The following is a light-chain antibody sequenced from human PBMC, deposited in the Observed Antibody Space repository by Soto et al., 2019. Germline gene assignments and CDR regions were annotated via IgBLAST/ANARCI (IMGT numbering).Light chain of an antibody. CDR2: GAA. J-gene: IGKJ3*01. CDR3: QRYGSSPLFT. Sequence: EIVLTQSPGTLSLSPGERATLSCRASQSVSSTYLAWYQHKPGQAPRLLIYGAATRAAGVPDRFSGSGSGTDFTLPISRLEPEDFAVYYCQRYGSSPLFTFGPGTKVEIK. V-gene: IGKV3-20*01. CDR1: QSVSSTY.